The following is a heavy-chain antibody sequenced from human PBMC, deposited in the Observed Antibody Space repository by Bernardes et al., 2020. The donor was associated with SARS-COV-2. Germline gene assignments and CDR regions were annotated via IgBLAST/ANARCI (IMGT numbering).Heavy chain of an antibody. J-gene: IGHJ6*02. CDR3: ARGRVAAAIPYYYFGMDV. Sequence: SVKVSCKVSGGTFSSYAVSWVRQAPGQGLEWMGGIILILGTANYAQKFQGRVTITADESTSTAYMDLSSLTSEDTAVYFCARGRVAAAIPYYYFGMDVWGQGTTVTVSS. V-gene: IGHV1-69*13. D-gene: IGHD6-13*01. CDR1: GGTFSSYA. CDR2: IILILGTA.